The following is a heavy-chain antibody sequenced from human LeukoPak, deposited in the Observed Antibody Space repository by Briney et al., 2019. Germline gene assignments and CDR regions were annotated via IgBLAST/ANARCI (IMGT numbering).Heavy chain of an antibody. CDR1: GYTFTGYY. Sequence: ASVKVSCKASGYTFTGYYIHWVRQAPGQGLEWMGWINPNSGGTNYAQKFQGRVTMTRDTSISTAYMELSRLRSDDTAVYYCARWGSYDFWSGYYGWFDPWGQGTLVTASS. D-gene: IGHD3-3*01. V-gene: IGHV1-2*02. J-gene: IGHJ5*02. CDR2: INPNSGGT. CDR3: ARWGSYDFWSGYYGWFDP.